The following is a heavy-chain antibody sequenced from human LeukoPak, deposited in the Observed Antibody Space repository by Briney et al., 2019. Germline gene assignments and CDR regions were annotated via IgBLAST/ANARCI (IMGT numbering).Heavy chain of an antibody. Sequence: GGSLRLSCAASGFTFSDYYMSWIRQAPGKGLEWVSYISCSSSYTNYADSVKGRFTISRDNAKNSLYLQMNSLRAEDTAVYYCARDSADILTGADAFDIWGQGTMVTVSS. CDR3: ARDSADILTGADAFDI. J-gene: IGHJ3*02. D-gene: IGHD3-9*01. V-gene: IGHV3-11*06. CDR1: GFTFSDYY. CDR2: ISCSSSYT.